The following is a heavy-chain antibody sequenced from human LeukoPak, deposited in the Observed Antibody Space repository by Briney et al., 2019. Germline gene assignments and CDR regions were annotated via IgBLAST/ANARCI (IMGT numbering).Heavy chain of an antibody. J-gene: IGHJ3*02. D-gene: IGHD6-19*01. CDR2: IQKDGGSK. V-gene: IGHV3-30*04. CDR3: ARDQQWLVGGDAFDI. CDR1: GFTFDDYA. Sequence: GRSLRLSCAASGFTFDDYAMHWVRQAPGKGLEWVTFIQKDGGSKFYADSVKGRFTISRDNSKDTLYLQMNSLRAEDTAVYYCARDQQWLVGGDAFDIWGQGTMVTVSS.